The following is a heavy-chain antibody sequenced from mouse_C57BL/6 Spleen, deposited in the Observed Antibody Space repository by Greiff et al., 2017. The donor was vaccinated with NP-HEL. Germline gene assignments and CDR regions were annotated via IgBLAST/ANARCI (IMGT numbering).Heavy chain of an antibody. J-gene: IGHJ4*01. CDR1: GFTFSSYA. V-gene: IGHV5-4*01. D-gene: IGHD2-3*01. CDR3: ARDQGGWLLRGAMDY. CDR2: ISDGGSYT. Sequence: EVQVVESGGGLVKPGGSLKLSCAASGFTFSSYAMSWVRQTPEKRLEWVATISDGGSYTYYPDNVKGRFTISRDNAKNNLYLQMSHLKSEDTAMYYCARDQGGWLLRGAMDYWGQGTSVTVSS.